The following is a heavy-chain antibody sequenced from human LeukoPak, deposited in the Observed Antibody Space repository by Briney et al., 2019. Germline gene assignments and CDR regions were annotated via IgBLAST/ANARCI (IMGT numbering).Heavy chain of an antibody. CDR2: IISITDGGTT. CDR3: TTKFFYCSSTSCPAAIDY. CDR1: GFTFSNAW. D-gene: IGHD2-2*01. Sequence: GGALRLSCAASGFTFSNAWMSWVRQAPGKGLEWVGRIISITDGGTTDYAAPVKGRFTISRDDSKNTLYLQMNSLKTEDTAVYYCTTKFFYCSSTSCPAAIDYWGQGTLVTVSS. V-gene: IGHV3-15*01. J-gene: IGHJ4*02.